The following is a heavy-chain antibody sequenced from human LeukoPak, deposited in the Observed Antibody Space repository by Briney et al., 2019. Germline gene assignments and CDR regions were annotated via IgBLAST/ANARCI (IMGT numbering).Heavy chain of an antibody. CDR3: ASGPDYSNTNWFDP. D-gene: IGHD4-11*01. J-gene: IGHJ5*02. Sequence: PSETLSLTCTVSGASISSYYWSWIRQPPGKGLEWIGYIYYSGSTNYNPSLKSRVTISVDTSKNQFSLKLSSVTAADTAVYYCASGPDYSNTNWFDPWGQGTLVTVSS. CDR1: GASISSYY. V-gene: IGHV4-59*01. CDR2: IYYSGST.